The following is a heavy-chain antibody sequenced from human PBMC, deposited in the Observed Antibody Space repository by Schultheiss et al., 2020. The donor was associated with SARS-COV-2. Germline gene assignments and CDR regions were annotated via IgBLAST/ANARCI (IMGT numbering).Heavy chain of an antibody. V-gene: IGHV3-30-3*01. Sequence: GGSLRLSCAASGFTFSSYAMHWVRQAPGKGLEWVAVISYDGSNKYYADSVKGRFTISRDNSKNTLYLQMNSLRAEDTAVYYCARGVGSFTAYWGQGTLVTVSS. CDR3: ARGVGSFTAY. CDR2: ISYDGSNK. CDR1: GFTFSSYA. J-gene: IGHJ4*02. D-gene: IGHD6-13*01.